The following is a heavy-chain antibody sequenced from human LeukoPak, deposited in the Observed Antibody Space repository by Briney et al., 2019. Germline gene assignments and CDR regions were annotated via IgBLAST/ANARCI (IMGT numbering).Heavy chain of an antibody. CDR1: GGSISSYY. V-gene: IGHV4-4*07. CDR3: ARLTYYYDSSGRQVWFDP. J-gene: IGHJ5*02. Sequence: SETLSLTCTVSGGSISSYYWSWIRQPAGKGLEWIGRIYTSGSTNYNPSLKSRVTMSVDTSKNQFSLKLSSVTAADTAVYYCARLTYYYDSSGRQVWFDPWGQGTLVTVSS. D-gene: IGHD3-22*01. CDR2: IYTSGST.